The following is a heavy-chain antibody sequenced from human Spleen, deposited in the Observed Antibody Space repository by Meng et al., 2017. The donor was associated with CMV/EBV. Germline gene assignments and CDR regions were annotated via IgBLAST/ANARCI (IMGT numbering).Heavy chain of an antibody. CDR1: GGSISSSSYY. V-gene: IGHV4-39*07. J-gene: IGHJ4*02. CDR2: IYYSGST. CDR3: ARDRWYYFDY. D-gene: IGHD4-23*01. Sequence: QLHLQEAGPGLVKPSETLSLTCTVSGGSISSSSYYWGWIRQPPGKGLEWIGSIYYSGSTYYNPSLKSRVTISVDTSKNQFSLKLSSVTAADTAVYYCARDRWYYFDYWGQGTLVTVSS.